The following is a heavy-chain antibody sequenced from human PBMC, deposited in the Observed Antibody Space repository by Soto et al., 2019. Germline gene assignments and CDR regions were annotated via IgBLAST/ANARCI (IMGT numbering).Heavy chain of an antibody. D-gene: IGHD1-26*01. CDR1: GFTFSTFD. CDR3: ARDRHGASYHFDG. Sequence: DVQLVESGGGLVKPGGPLRLSCATSGFTFSTFDMNWVGQAPGKGLEWVSSISSDSRYIFYADPVKGRITISRDNAKSALYLQMNSLRADDSGVYYCARDRHGASYHFDGWGQGTLVTVSS. CDR2: ISSDSRYI. V-gene: IGHV3-21*01. J-gene: IGHJ4*01.